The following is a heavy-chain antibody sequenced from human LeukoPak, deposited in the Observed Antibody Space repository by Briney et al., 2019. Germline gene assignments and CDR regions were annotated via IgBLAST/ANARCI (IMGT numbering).Heavy chain of an antibody. J-gene: IGHJ4*02. CDR1: GFTFSSRDW. D-gene: IGHD2-2*01. Sequence: GGSLRLSCVASGFTFSSRDWMTWVRQAPGKGLEWVANIKQDGSEKNYVDSVKGRFTISRDNAKNSVDLQMNSLRVEDTAVYYCARVDIVPAAMFLDYWGQGTLVTVSS. CDR3: ARVDIVPAAMFLDY. CDR2: IKQDGSEK. V-gene: IGHV3-7*01.